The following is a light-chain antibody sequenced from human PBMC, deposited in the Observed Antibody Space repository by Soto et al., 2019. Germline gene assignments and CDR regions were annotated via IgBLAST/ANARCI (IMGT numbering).Light chain of an antibody. CDR2: DAS. CDR1: QDISNY. J-gene: IGKJ4*02. CDR3: QQYDNLPLT. Sequence: DIQMTQSPSSLSASVGDRVTITCQASQDISNYLNWYQQKPGKAPKRLIYDASNLETGVPSRFSGSGSGTDFTFTISRLQPEDIGTYYCQQYDNLPLTCGGGTNVEIK. V-gene: IGKV1-33*01.